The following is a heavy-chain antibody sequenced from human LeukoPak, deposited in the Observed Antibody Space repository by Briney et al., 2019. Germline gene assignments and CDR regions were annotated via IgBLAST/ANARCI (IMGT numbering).Heavy chain of an antibody. Sequence: SETLSLTCAVYGGSFSGYYWSWIRQPPGKGLEWIGEINHSGSTSYKPSLKSRVTISLDTSKNQFSLKLSSVTAADTAVYYCARVGFSNYFDYYYYMDVWGKGTTVTISS. CDR2: INHSGST. CDR3: ARVGFSNYFDYYYYMDV. CDR1: GGSFSGYY. J-gene: IGHJ6*03. D-gene: IGHD6-13*01. V-gene: IGHV4-34*01.